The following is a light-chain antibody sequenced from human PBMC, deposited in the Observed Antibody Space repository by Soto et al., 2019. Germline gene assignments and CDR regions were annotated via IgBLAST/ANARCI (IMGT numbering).Light chain of an antibody. CDR2: EVT. Sequence: QSALTQPPSASGSPGQSVTISCIGTASDIGRYNYVPWYQHHPGKAPKLIIYEVTKRPSGVPDRFSGSKSGNTASPTVSGLQADDEADYYCNSYVGSNNYVFGTGTKVTAL. CDR1: ASDIGRYNY. J-gene: IGLJ1*01. CDR3: NSYVGSNNYV. V-gene: IGLV2-8*01.